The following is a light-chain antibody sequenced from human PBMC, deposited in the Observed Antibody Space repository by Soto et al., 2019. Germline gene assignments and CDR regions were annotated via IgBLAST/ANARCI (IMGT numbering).Light chain of an antibody. V-gene: IGKV4-1*01. CDR3: QQYHTTPFT. CDR1: QNILYRSRNKNY. J-gene: IGKJ3*01. CDR2: WAS. Sequence: DIVRTQSLAFLGMSLGERATINCKSSQNILYRSRNKNYLAWYQQKPGQPPKLLIYWASTRESGVPDRFSGSGSGTDFTLTINGLQAEDVAVYFCQQYHTTPFTFGPGTKVDVK.